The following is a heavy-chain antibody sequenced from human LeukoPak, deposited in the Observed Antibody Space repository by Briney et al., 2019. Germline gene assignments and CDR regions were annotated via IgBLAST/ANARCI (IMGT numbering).Heavy chain of an antibody. CDR3: AASIAVAGHFDY. D-gene: IGHD6-19*01. J-gene: IGHJ4*02. V-gene: IGHV4-34*01. Sequence: SETLSLTCAVYGGSLSGYYWRWIRQPPGKGLEWIGEMNHSGSTNYNPSLKSRVTISVDMSKNQFSLKLSSVTAADTAVYYCAASIAVAGHFDYWGQGTLVTVSS. CDR1: GGSLSGYY. CDR2: MNHSGST.